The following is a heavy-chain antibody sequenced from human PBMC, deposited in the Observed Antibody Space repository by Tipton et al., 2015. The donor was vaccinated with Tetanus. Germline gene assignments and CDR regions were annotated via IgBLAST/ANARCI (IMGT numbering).Heavy chain of an antibody. V-gene: IGHV4-59*02. CDR3: ARSQRVEDDAGGLDFLTGFYGDYWFDL. CDR2: IYKTGDT. CDR1: GGSVSRSL. Sequence: TLSLTCTVSGGSVSRSLWGWIRQAPGKGLEWIGNIYKTGDTNYNPSLKSRVTMSVNTSKNQFSLRLSSVTAADTALYYCARSQRVEDDAGGLDFLTGFYGDYWFDLWGRGIPVTVSS. D-gene: IGHD3-9*01. J-gene: IGHJ5*02.